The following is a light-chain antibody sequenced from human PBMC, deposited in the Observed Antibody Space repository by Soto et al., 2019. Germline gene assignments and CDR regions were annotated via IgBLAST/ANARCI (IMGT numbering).Light chain of an antibody. V-gene: IGLV2-8*01. CDR2: EVS. Sequence: QSALSQPPSAPGSPGQSVTISCTGTSSDVGGYNYVSWYKQHPGKAPKLMIYEVSKRPSGVRDRFSGSKSGNTASLTVAGLQAEDEADYYCSSYAGSNANVVFGGGTKLTVL. CDR1: SSDVGGYNY. CDR3: SSYAGSNANVV. J-gene: IGLJ2*01.